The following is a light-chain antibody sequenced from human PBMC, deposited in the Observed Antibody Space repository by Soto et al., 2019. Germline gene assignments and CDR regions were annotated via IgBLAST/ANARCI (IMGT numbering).Light chain of an antibody. CDR2: DAS. Sequence: EIVLTQSPATLSLSPGERATLSCRASQSVSSYLAWYQQKPGQAPRLLIYDASHRATGIPARFSGSGSGTDFTLTISSLEPEDFAVYYFQHRTDWPPVCTFGQGTKLEIK. CDR1: QSVSSY. V-gene: IGKV3-11*01. J-gene: IGKJ2*02. CDR3: QHRTDWPPVCT.